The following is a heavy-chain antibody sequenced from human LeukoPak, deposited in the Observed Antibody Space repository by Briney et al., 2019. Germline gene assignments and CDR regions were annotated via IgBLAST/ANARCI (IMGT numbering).Heavy chain of an antibody. CDR1: GFTFSSYA. Sequence: PGGSLRLSCAASGFTFSSYATTWVRQAPGKGLEWVSAISGSGGGTYYADSVKGRFTISRDNSKNTLYLQMNSLRAEDTAVYYCAKGAVVAGWKYYFDYWGQGTLVTVSS. V-gene: IGHV3-23*01. J-gene: IGHJ4*02. CDR3: AKGAVVAGWKYYFDY. D-gene: IGHD6-19*01. CDR2: ISGSGGGT.